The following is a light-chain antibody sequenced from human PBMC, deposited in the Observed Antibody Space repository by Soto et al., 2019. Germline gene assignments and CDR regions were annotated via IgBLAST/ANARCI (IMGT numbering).Light chain of an antibody. V-gene: IGKV3-20*01. CDR2: GAS. Sequence: EIVLTQSPGTLSLSPGEGATLSCRASQSVSTSYLARYQQTPGQAPRLLIYGASSRATGIPDRFSGSGSGTDFTLTISRLEPEDFAVYYCQQYGSSPLTFGGGTKVDI. CDR3: QQYGSSPLT. J-gene: IGKJ4*01. CDR1: QSVSTSY.